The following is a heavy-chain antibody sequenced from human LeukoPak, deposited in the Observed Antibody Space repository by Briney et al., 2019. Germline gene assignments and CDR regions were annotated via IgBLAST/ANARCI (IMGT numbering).Heavy chain of an antibody. J-gene: IGHJ4*02. Sequence: ASVKVSCKVSGYTLTELSMHWVRQAPGKGLEWMGGFDPEDGETIYAQKFQGRVTMTEDTSTDTAYMELSSLRSEDTAVYYCATGYGSGSYYKTGEYYFDYWGQGTLVTVSS. D-gene: IGHD3-10*01. CDR1: GYTLTELS. CDR3: ATGYGSGSYYKTGEYYFDY. CDR2: FDPEDGET. V-gene: IGHV1-24*01.